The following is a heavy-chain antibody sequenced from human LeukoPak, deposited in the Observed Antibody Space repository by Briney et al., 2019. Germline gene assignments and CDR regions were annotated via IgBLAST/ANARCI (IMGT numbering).Heavy chain of an antibody. Sequence: SVKVSCKASGGTFSSYAISWVRQAPGQGLEWMGGIIPIFGTANYAQKFQGRVTITADESTSTAYMELSSLRSEDTAVYYCASESYCSSTSCNPHFDYWGQGTLVTVSS. CDR1: GGTFSSYA. CDR3: ASESYCSSTSCNPHFDY. D-gene: IGHD2-2*01. V-gene: IGHV1-69*01. CDR2: IIPIFGTA. J-gene: IGHJ4*02.